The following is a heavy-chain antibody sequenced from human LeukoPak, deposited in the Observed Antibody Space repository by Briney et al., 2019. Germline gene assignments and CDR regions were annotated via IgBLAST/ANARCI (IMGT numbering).Heavy chain of an antibody. CDR1: GGTFSSYA. CDR2: IIPIFGTA. V-gene: IGHV1-69*01. J-gene: IGHJ3*02. Sequence: ASVKVSCNASGGTFSSYAISWVRQAPGQGLEWMGGIIPIFGTANYAQKFQGRVTITADESTSTAYMELSSLRSEDTAVYYCARARGPGYCSSTSCYTGNDAFDIWGQGTMVTVSS. CDR3: ARARGPGYCSSTSCYTGNDAFDI. D-gene: IGHD2-2*02.